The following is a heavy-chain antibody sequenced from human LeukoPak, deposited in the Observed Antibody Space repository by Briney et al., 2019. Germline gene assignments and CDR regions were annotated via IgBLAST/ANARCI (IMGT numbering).Heavy chain of an antibody. Sequence: PSETLSLTCAVSGYSISSGYYWGWIRQPPGKGLEWIGSIYHSGSTYYNPSLKSRVTISVDTSKNQFSLKLNSVTAADTAVYYCARNYYYDSSGTEGNYFDYWGQGTLVTVSS. CDR3: ARNYYYDSSGTEGNYFDY. CDR1: GYSISSGYY. CDR2: IYHSGST. V-gene: IGHV4-38-2*01. J-gene: IGHJ4*02. D-gene: IGHD3-22*01.